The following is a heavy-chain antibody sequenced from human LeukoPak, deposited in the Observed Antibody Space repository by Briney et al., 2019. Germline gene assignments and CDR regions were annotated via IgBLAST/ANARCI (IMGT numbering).Heavy chain of an antibody. Sequence: GRSLRLSCAASGFTFDDYAMHWVRQAPGKGLEWVSGISWNSGSIVYADSVKGRFTISRDNAKNSLYLQMNSLRAEDTALYYCAKVISGWYYGDTYYYDYWGQGTLVTVSS. CDR1: GFTFDDYA. J-gene: IGHJ4*02. CDR3: AKVISGWYYGDTYYYDY. CDR2: ISWNSGSI. V-gene: IGHV3-9*01. D-gene: IGHD6-19*01.